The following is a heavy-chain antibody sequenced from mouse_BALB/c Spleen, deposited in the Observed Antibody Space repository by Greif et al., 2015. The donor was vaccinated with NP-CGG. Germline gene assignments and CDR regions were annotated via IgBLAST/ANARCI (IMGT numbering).Heavy chain of an antibody. J-gene: IGHJ4*01. CDR1: GYTLTDYY. CDR2: VYPGSGST. CDR3: VRRTGTEAMDY. Sequence: QVQLQQSEPELVKPGASVKISCKASGYTLTDYYINWVKQKPGQGLEWIGWVYPGSGSTKYNEKFKGKATLTVDTSSSTAYMQLSSLTSEDTAVYFCVRRTGTEAMDYWGQGTSVTVSS. D-gene: IGHD4-1*01. V-gene: IGHV1-84*02.